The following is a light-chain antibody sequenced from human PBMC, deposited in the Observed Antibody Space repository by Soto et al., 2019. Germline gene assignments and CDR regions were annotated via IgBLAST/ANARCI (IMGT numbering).Light chain of an antibody. CDR3: ISYTSDDVRYV. CDR2: EVS. V-gene: IGLV2-14*01. J-gene: IGLJ1*01. CDR1: NSDVGLYDF. Sequence: QSVLTQPASVSGTPGQSITLSCTGSNSDVGLYDFVSWYQHHPGRAPKLIVSEVSHRPSGISNRFSGSKSGNTASLTISGLQSEDEADYYCISYTSDDVRYVFGTGTKLTVL.